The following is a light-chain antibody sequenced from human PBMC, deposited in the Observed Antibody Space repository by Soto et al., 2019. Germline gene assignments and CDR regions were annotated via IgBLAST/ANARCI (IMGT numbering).Light chain of an antibody. CDR1: QSISSY. CDR2: AAS. Sequence: DIQITQSPASLSASVFDRVTITCRASQSISSYLNWYQQKPGKAPKLLIYAASSLQSGVPSRFSGSGSGTDFTLTISSLQPEDFATYYCQQSYSTPLTFGGGKRREIK. V-gene: IGKV1-39*01. J-gene: IGKJ5*01. CDR3: QQSYSTPLT.